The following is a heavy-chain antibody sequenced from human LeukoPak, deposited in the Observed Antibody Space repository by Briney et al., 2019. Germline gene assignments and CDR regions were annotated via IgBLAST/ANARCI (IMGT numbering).Heavy chain of an antibody. CDR1: GFTFSSYA. J-gene: IGHJ6*03. D-gene: IGHD1-26*01. V-gene: IGHV3-30*01. CDR3: ARDNYYGTSYYYYYYMDA. CDR2: ISYDGSNK. Sequence: GGSLRLSCAASGFTFSSYAMHWVRQAPGKGLEWVAVISYDGSNKYYADSVKGRFTISRDNSKNTLYLQMNSLRAEDTAVYYCARDNYYGTSYYYYYYMDAWGKGTTVTVSS.